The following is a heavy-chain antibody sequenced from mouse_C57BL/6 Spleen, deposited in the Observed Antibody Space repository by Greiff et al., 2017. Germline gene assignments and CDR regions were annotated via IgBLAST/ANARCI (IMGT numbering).Heavy chain of an antibody. Sequence: QVQLQQSGPGLVAPSQSLSITCTVSGFSLTSYGVHWVRQPPGKGLEWLVVIWSDGSTTYNSALKSRLSISKDNSKSQVFLKMNSLQTDDTAMYYCARHYGDGRMMDYWGQGTSVTVSS. V-gene: IGHV2-6-1*01. CDR1: GFSLTSYG. J-gene: IGHJ4*01. CDR2: IWSDGST. D-gene: IGHD2-13*01. CDR3: ARHYGDGRMMDY.